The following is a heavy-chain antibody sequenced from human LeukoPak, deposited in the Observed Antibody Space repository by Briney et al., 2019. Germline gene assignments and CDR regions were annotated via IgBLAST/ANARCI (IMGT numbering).Heavy chain of an antibody. V-gene: IGHV4-39*07. CDR2: INYRGST. CDR3: ATYKYDYVWGNQHFDY. D-gene: IGHD3-16*01. J-gene: IGHJ4*02. Sequence: SETLSLTCTVSNASISSNTYYRAWIRQPPGKGLEYIGSINYRGSTYYNPSLKSRVTLSVDTSKNQFSLKLNSVTAADTAVYYCATYKYDYVWGNQHFDYWGQGTLVTVSS. CDR1: NASISSNTYY.